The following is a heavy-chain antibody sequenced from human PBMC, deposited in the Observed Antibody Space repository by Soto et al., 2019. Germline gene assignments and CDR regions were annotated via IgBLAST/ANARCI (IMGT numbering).Heavy chain of an antibody. CDR3: ASGATILRFDP. J-gene: IGHJ5*02. CDR2: IYYSGST. Sequence: PSETLSLTCTVYGGSISSYYWSWIRQPPGKGVEWIGYIYYSGSTNYNPSLKSRVTISVDTSKNQFSLKLSSVTAADTAVYYCASGATILRFDPWGQGTLITAPQ. V-gene: IGHV4-59*01. CDR1: GGSISSYY. D-gene: IGHD1-26*01.